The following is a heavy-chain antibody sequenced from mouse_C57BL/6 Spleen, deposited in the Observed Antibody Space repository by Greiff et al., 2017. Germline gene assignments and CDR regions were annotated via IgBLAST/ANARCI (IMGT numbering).Heavy chain of an antibody. J-gene: IGHJ3*01. Sequence: VQVVESGPGLVAPSQSLSITCTVSGFSLTSYGVDWVRQSPGKGLEWLGVIWGVGSTNYNSALKSRLSISKDNSKSQVFLKMNSLQTDDTAMYYCASGPALGGGFAYWGQGTLVTVSA. CDR3: ASGPALGGGFAY. V-gene: IGHV2-6*01. CDR1: GFSLTSYG. CDR2: IWGVGST. D-gene: IGHD1-1*02.